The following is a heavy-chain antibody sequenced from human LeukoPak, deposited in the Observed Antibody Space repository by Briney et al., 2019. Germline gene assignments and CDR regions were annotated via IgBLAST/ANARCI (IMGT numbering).Heavy chain of an antibody. V-gene: IGHV1-18*01. Sequence: ASVKVSCKASGYTFTSYGISWVRQAPGQGLEWMGWISAYNGNTNYAQKLQGRVTMTTDTSTSTAYMELSSLRSEDTAVYYCARSYYDSSGYYYYFDYWGQGTLVTVSS. D-gene: IGHD3-22*01. CDR3: ARSYYDSSGYYYYFDY. CDR2: ISAYNGNT. CDR1: GYTFTSYG. J-gene: IGHJ4*02.